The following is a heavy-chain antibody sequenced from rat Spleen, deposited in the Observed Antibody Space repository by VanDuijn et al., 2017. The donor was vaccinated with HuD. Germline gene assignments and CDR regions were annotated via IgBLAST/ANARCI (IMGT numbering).Heavy chain of an antibody. CDR3: ARHYGGYSEYVMDA. V-gene: IGHV5-7*01. D-gene: IGHD1-11*01. J-gene: IGHJ4*01. Sequence: EVQLVESGGGFVQPGRSLKLSCAASGFTFSDYNMAWVRQAPKKGLEWVATISYDGSSTYYRDSVKGRFTISRDDEESTLYLQMDSLRSEDTATYYCARHYGGYSEYVMDAWGQGASVTVSS. CDR1: GFTFSDYN. CDR2: ISYDGSST.